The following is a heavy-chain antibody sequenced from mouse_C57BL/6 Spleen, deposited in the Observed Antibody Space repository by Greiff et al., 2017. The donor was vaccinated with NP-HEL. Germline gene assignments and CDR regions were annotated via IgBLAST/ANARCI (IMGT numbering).Heavy chain of an antibody. Sequence: EVKLVESGGDLVKPGGSLKLSCAASGFTFSTYGMSWVRQTPDKRLEWVATISNGGSYTYYPDSVTGRFTISRDNAKNTLYLQMSSLKSEDTAMYYCARHGYYDYAFDYWGQGTTLTVSS. J-gene: IGHJ2*01. CDR3: ARHGYYDYAFDY. V-gene: IGHV5-6*02. D-gene: IGHD2-4*01. CDR1: GFTFSTYG. CDR2: ISNGGSYT.